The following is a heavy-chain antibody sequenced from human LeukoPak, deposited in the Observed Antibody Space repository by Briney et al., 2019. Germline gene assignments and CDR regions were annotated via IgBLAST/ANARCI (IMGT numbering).Heavy chain of an antibody. CDR1: RFTFSTYW. V-gene: IGHV3-74*01. J-gene: IGHJ4*02. Sequence: GGSLRLSCAASRFTFSTYWMHWVRQAPGKGLVWVSRINSDGSSTGYADSVRGRFTISRDNSRNTMYLQMNSLRAEDAAVYYCAKAPVTSCRGAFCYPFDSWGQGTVVTVSS. CDR3: AKAPVTSCRGAFCYPFDS. CDR2: INSDGSST. D-gene: IGHD2-15*01.